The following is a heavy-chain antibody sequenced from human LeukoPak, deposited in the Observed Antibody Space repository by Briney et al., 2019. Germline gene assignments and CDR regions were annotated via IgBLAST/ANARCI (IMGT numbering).Heavy chain of an antibody. J-gene: IGHJ6*03. CDR2: INTDGRST. CDR1: GSTFSSYW. Sequence: GGSLRLSCAASGSTFSSYWMHWVRQAPGKGLVWVSRINTDGRSTSYADSVKGRFTISRDNAKNTLYLQMNSLRAEDTAVYYCARDGYGGSYSSYYYYYYMDVWGKGTTVTVSS. D-gene: IGHD1-26*01. V-gene: IGHV3-74*01. CDR3: ARDGYGGSYSSYYYYYYMDV.